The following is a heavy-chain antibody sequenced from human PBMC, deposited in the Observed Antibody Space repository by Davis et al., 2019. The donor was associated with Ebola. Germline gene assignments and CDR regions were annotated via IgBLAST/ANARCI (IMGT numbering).Heavy chain of an antibody. V-gene: IGHV4-30-2*01. D-gene: IGHD3-3*01. Sequence: MPSETLSLTCAVSGGSISSGGYSWSWIRQPPGKGLEWIGYIYHSGSTYYNPSLKSRVTISVDRSKNQFSLKLSSVTAADTAVYYCARTTLYDFWSGGGHWFDPWGQGTLVTVSS. CDR3: ARTTLYDFWSGGGHWFDP. CDR2: IYHSGST. J-gene: IGHJ5*02. CDR1: GGSISSGGYS.